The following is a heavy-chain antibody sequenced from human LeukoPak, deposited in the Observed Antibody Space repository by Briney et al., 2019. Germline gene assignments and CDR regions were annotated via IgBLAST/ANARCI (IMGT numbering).Heavy chain of an antibody. CDR3: AAPGASGFVGNFWSGPLDF. D-gene: IGHD3-3*01. V-gene: IGHV1-46*01. J-gene: IGHJ4*02. CDR2: INPSAGST. Sequence: GASVKVSCRASGYTFTSHYMHWVRQAPVQGLKWMGIINPSAGSTSYPQKFQGRVTMTRDTSTSTVYMELSSLRSEDTAVYYCAAPGASGFVGNFWSGPLDFWGQGTLVTVSS. CDR1: GYTFTSHY.